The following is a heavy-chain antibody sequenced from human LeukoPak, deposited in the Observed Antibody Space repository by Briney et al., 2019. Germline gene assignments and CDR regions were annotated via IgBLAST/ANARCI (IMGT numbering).Heavy chain of an antibody. Sequence: GGSLGLSCAASGFTFSRSWMTWVRQAPGKGLECVANIKQDGSEKHYVDSVKGRFTISRDNGKKSLSLQMNSLRAEDTAVYYCVRDEVGYFDYWGQGTLVTVSS. CDR2: IKQDGSEK. V-gene: IGHV3-7*01. CDR1: GFTFSRSW. CDR3: VRDEVGYFDY. J-gene: IGHJ4*02.